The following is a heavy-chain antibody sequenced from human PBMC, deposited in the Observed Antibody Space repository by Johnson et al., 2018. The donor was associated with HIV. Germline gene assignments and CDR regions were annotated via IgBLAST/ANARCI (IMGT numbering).Heavy chain of an antibody. Sequence: QVQLVESGGGLVQPGGSLRLSCAASGFTFSTFGMHWVRQAPGKGLEWVAFIRYDGNNNYYADSVKGRFTISRDNSKNTLYLQMNSLRAEDTAVYYCAKLRWAWGAAFDVWGQGTMVTVSS. J-gene: IGHJ3*01. V-gene: IGHV3-30*02. CDR1: GFTFSTFG. D-gene: IGHD3-16*01. CDR3: AKLRWAWGAAFDV. CDR2: IRYDGNNN.